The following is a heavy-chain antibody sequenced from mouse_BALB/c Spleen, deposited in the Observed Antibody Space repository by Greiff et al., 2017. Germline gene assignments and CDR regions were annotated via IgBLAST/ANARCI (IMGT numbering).Heavy chain of an antibody. CDR3: ARWLLPDSNFYY. CDR2: ISSGGST. Sequence: EVHLVESGGGLVKPGGSLKLSCAASGFTFSSYAMSWVRQTPEKRLEWVASISSGGSTYYPDSVKGRFTISRDNARNILYLQMSSLRSEDTAMYYCARWLLPDSNFYYWGQGTTLTVSS. J-gene: IGHJ2*01. V-gene: IGHV5-6-5*01. CDR1: GFTFSSYA. D-gene: IGHD2-3*01.